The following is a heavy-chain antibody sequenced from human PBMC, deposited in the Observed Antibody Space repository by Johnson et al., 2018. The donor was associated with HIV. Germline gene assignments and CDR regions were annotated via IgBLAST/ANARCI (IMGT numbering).Heavy chain of an antibody. CDR1: GFTFSDYY. CDR2: IYSGGNT. CDR3: ARASGAWDAFDI. Sequence: EQLVESVGGLVKPGGSLRLSCTASGFTFSDYYMSWIRQAPGKGLEWVSIIYSGGNTYYAESVKGRFTISRDNSKNSLFLQMNSLRVEDTAVYYCARASGAWDAFDIWGQGTMVTVSS. V-gene: IGHV3-66*01. J-gene: IGHJ3*02.